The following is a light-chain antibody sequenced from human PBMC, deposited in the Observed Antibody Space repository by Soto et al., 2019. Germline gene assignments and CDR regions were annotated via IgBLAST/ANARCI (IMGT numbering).Light chain of an antibody. V-gene: IGLV2-8*01. Sequence: QSALTQPPSASGSPGQSVTISCAGTINDVGGYNYVSWYQQHPGKVPQLMIYQVTKRPSGVPARFSASKSDTTASLTISGLQAEDEGDYYCMSYAGGNTFVFGTGTKLTVL. CDR2: QVT. CDR1: INDVGGYNY. J-gene: IGLJ1*01. CDR3: MSYAGGNTFV.